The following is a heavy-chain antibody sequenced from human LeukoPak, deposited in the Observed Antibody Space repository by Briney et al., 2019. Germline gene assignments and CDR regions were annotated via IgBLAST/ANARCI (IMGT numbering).Heavy chain of an antibody. Sequence: SETLSLTCTVSGGSISSDRSYWTWVQQPAGKGLEWIGRIKSSNTNYNPSLKSRVSISLDTSTNQFSLKLSSLTAADTAVYYCARVPDWTYVPDYWGQGTLVTVSS. CDR2: IKSSNT. D-gene: IGHD3-16*01. V-gene: IGHV4-61*02. CDR1: GGSISSDRSY. CDR3: ARVPDWTYVPDY. J-gene: IGHJ4*02.